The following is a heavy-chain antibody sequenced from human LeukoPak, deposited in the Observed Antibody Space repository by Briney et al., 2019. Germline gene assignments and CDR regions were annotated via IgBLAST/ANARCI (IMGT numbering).Heavy chain of an antibody. D-gene: IGHD6-13*01. CDR1: RGTFSSYT. J-gene: IGHJ5*02. Sequence: SVKVSCKASRGTFSSYTINWVRQAPGQGLEWMGGIIPIFGSASYAQKFQGRVTITADESTSTAYMELSSLRSEDTAVYYCARLKRGIGAAGTSLRGWFDPWGQGTLVTVSS. V-gene: IGHV1-69*13. CDR3: ARLKRGIGAAGTSLRGWFDP. CDR2: IIPIFGSA.